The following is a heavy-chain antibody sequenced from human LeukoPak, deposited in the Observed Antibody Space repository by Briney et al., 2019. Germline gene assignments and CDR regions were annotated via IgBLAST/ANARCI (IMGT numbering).Heavy chain of an antibody. D-gene: IGHD4-17*01. CDR2: IRYDGSNK. CDR1: GFTFSSYG. Sequence: PGGSLRLSCAASGFTFSSYGMHWVRQAPGKGLEWVAFIRYDGSNKYYADSVKGRFTISRDNSKNTLYLQMNSLRAEDTAVYYCADRRGPTVTPPHYWGQGTLVTVSS. J-gene: IGHJ4*02. CDR3: ADRRGPTVTPPHY. V-gene: IGHV3-30*02.